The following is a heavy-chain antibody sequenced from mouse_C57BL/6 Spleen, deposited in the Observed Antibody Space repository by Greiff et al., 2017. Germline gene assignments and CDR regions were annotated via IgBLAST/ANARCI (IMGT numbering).Heavy chain of an antibody. V-gene: IGHV1-26*01. Sequence: VQLQQSGPELVKPGASVKISCKASGYTFIDYYMNWVKQSHGKSLEWIGDINPNNGGTSYNQKFKGKATLTVDKSSSTAYMELRSLTSEDSAVYYCARRGAGSSPFAYWGQGTLVTVSA. D-gene: IGHD1-1*01. CDR3: ARRGAGSSPFAY. J-gene: IGHJ3*01. CDR1: GYTFIDYY. CDR2: INPNNGGT.